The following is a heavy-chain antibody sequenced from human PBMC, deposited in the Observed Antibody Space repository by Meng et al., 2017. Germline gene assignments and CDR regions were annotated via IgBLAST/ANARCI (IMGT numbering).Heavy chain of an antibody. CDR1: GVYFSNAW. V-gene: IGHV3-15*01. CDR2: IKSNTDGGTA. Sequence: VQLVESVGDLVKPGGSLRLSCAASGVYFSNAWMSWVRQAPGKGLEWVGRIKSNTDGGTAEYAAPVTGRFTISRDDSKSTLYLQMSGLRIDDTGVYYCTWDDKAVSDYWGQGTLVTVSS. J-gene: IGHJ4*02. CDR3: TWDDKAVSDY. D-gene: IGHD3-9*01.